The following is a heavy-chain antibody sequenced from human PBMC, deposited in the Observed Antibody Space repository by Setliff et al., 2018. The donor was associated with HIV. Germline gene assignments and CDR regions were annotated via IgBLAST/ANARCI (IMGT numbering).Heavy chain of an antibody. V-gene: IGHV1-3*01. CDR2: INAGNGDT. J-gene: IGHJ4*02. CDR3: ARGKVLRGNILYY. CDR1: GDTFTTYA. D-gene: IGHD2-8*01. Sequence: ASVKVSCKASGDTFTTYALHWVRQAPGQRLEWMGWINAGNGDTKSSQKFQGRVTITRDTFASTAYMDLSSLRSEDTAVYYCARGKVLRGNILYYWGQGTLVTVSS.